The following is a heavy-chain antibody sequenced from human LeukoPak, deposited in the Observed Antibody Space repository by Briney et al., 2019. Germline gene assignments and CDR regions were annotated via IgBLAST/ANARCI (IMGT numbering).Heavy chain of an antibody. J-gene: IGHJ4*02. CDR1: GGSISSYY. Sequence: SETLSLTCTVSGGSISSYYWSWIRQPPGKGLEWIGYIYYSGSTNYNPSLKSRATISVDTSKNQFSLKLSSVTAADTAVYYCARELGAEYYDFWSGTSTSYYFDYWGQGTLVTVSS. CDR3: ARELGAEYYDFWSGTSTSYYFDY. V-gene: IGHV4-59*01. CDR2: IYYSGST. D-gene: IGHD3-3*01.